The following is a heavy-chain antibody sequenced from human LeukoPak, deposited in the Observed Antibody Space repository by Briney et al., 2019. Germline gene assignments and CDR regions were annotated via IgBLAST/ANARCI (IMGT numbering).Heavy chain of an antibody. D-gene: IGHD6-19*01. CDR2: INHSGST. V-gene: IGHV4-34*01. Sequence: PSETLSLTCAVYGGSFSGYHWSWIRQPPGKGLEWIGEINHSGSTNYNPSLKSRVTISVDTSKNQFSLKLSSVTAADTAVYYCARSPYSSGWYGYWGQGTLVTVSS. CDR1: GGSFSGYH. CDR3: ARSPYSSGWYGY. J-gene: IGHJ4*02.